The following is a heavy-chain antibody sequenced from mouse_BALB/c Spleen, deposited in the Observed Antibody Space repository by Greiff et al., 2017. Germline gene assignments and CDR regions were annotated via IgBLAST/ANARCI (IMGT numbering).Heavy chain of an antibody. V-gene: IGHV1-4*01. J-gene: IGHJ4*01. CDR1: GYTFTSYT. D-gene: IGHD2-1*01. CDR2: INPSSGYT. CDR3: ARGGNYSAMDY. Sequence: VKLMESGAELARPGASVKMSCKASGYTFTSYTMHWVKQRPGQGLEWIGYINPSSGYTNYNQKFKDKATLTADKSSSTAYMQLSSLTSEDSAVYYCARGGNYSAMDYWGQGTSVTVSS.